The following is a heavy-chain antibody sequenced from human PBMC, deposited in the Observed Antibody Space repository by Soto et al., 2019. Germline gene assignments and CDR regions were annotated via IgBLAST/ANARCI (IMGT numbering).Heavy chain of an antibody. J-gene: IGHJ6*02. V-gene: IGHV4-34*01. CDR3: ARLFGGDILTGYYYYYYGMDV. D-gene: IGHD3-9*01. CDR2: INHSGST. Sequence: TLSLTCAVYGGSFSGYYWSWIRQPPGKGLEWIGEINHSGSTNYNPSLKSRVTISVDTSKNQFSLKLSSVTAADTAVYYCARLFGGDILTGYYYYYYGMDVWGQGTTVTVSS. CDR1: GGSFSGYY.